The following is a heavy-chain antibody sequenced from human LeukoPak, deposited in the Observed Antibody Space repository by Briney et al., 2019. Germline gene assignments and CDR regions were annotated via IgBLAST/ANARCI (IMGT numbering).Heavy chain of an antibody. CDR2: SSSSSSYI. J-gene: IGHJ4*02. D-gene: IGHD3-22*01. CDR1: GFTFSSYS. CDR3: ARDSTYYYDSSGYYP. V-gene: IGHV3-21*01. Sequence: GGSLRLSCAASGFTFSSYSMNWVRQAPGKGLEWVSSSSSSSSYIYYADSLKGRFTISRDNAKNSLYLQMNSLRAEDTAVYYCARDSTYYYDSSGYYPRGQGTLVTVSS.